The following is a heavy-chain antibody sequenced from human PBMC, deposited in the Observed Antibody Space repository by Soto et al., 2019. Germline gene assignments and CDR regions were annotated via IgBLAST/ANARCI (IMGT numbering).Heavy chain of an antibody. CDR1: GGTFSSYA. V-gene: IGHV1-69*13. J-gene: IGHJ6*02. CDR2: IIPIFGTA. D-gene: IGHD5-12*01. CDR3: ARDLLKQMATIRNSYYYYGMDV. Sequence: VASVEVSCKASGGTFSSYAISWVLEAPGQGLEWMGGIIPIFGTANYAQKFQGRVTITADESTSTAYMELSSLRSEDTAVYYCARDLLKQMATIRNSYYYYGMDVWGQGTTVTVSS.